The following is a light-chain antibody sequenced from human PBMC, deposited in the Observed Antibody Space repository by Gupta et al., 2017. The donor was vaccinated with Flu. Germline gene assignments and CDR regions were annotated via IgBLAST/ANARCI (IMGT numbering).Light chain of an antibody. J-gene: IGKJ4*01. CDR3: KKYMKPLS. V-gene: IGKV1-33*01. CDR1: QDISKY. Sequence: QLPPSPSSLSASVGDRVTITCQASQDISKYLNWYQQKPGKAPKLLIYDASNLETGVPSRFSGSGSGTDFSFTISSLQPEDITTYYCKKYMKPLSFGGGTKVEIK. CDR2: DAS.